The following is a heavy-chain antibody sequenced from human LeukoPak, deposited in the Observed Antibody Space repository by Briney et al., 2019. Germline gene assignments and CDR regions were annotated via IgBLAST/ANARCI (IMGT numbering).Heavy chain of an antibody. V-gene: IGHV1-2*02. CDR3: ARANYYDSSGYEFDY. J-gene: IGHJ4*02. CDR1: GYTFTGYY. Sequence: ASVKVSCKASGYTFTGYYMHWVRQAPGQGLEWMGWINPNSGGTSYAQKFQGRVTMTRDTSISTAYMELSRLRSDDTAVYYCARANYYDSSGYEFDYWGQGTLVTVSS. D-gene: IGHD3-22*01. CDR2: INPNSGGT.